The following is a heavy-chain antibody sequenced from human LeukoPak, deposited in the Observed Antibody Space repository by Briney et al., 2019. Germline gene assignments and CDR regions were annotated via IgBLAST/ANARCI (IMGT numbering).Heavy chain of an antibody. CDR3: ARGGSSWYQGGWFDP. J-gene: IGHJ5*02. CDR1: GYTFTSYD. Sequence: ASVTVSCKASGYTFTSYDINWVRQATGQGLEWMGWMNPNSGNTGYARKFQGRVTMTRNTSISTAYMELSSLRSEDTAVYYCARGGSSWYQGGWFDPWGQGTLVTVSS. CDR2: MNPNSGNT. D-gene: IGHD6-13*01. V-gene: IGHV1-8*01.